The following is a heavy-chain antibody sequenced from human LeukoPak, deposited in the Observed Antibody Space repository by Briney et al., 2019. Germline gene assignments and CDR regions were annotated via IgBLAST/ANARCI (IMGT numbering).Heavy chain of an antibody. V-gene: IGHV4-59*12. Sequence: SETLSLTCTVSGGSISTYYWSWIRQPPGKGLEWIGYIYYSGSSNSNPSLKSRVTISVDTSKNQFSLKLSSVTAADTAVYYCAVTDVLTGYRYYFDYWGQGTLVTVSS. CDR3: AVTDVLTGYRYYFDY. CDR1: GGSISTYY. J-gene: IGHJ4*02. D-gene: IGHD3-9*01. CDR2: IYYSGSS.